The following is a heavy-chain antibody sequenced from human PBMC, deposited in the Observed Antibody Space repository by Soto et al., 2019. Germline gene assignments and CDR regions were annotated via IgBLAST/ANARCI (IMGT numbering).Heavy chain of an antibody. D-gene: IGHD6-19*01. CDR2: IDPSDSYT. CDR1: VYSFTSYW. V-gene: IGHV5-10-1*01. J-gene: IGHJ4*02. CDR3: ARRRDSSGWYSLYYFDY. Sequence: GESPKISCKGSVYSFTSYWISWVRQMPGKGLEWMGRIDPSDSYTNYSPSFQGHVTISADKSISTAYLQWSSLKASDTAMYYCARRRDSSGWYSLYYFDYWGQGTLVTVSS.